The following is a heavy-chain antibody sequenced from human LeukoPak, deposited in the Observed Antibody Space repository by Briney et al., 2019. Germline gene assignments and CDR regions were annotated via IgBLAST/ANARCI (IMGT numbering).Heavy chain of an antibody. D-gene: IGHD3-22*01. CDR3: AKDQLITMIVVVIALDY. Sequence: GGSLRLSCAASGFTFSSYAMSWVRQAPGKGLEWVSAISGSGGSTYYADSVKGRFTISRDNSKNTLYLQMNSLRAEGTAVYYCAKDQLITMIVVVIALDYWGQGTLVTVSS. CDR2: ISGSGGST. J-gene: IGHJ4*02. CDR1: GFTFSSYA. V-gene: IGHV3-23*01.